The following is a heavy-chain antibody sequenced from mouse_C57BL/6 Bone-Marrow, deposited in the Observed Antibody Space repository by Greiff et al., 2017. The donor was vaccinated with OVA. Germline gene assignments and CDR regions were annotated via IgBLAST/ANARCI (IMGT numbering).Heavy chain of an antibody. J-gene: IGHJ1*03. V-gene: IGHV1-50*01. D-gene: IGHD1-1*01. CDR2: IDPSDSYT. CDR3: ARRAYYYGSSYWYFDV. Sequence: QVQLQQPGAELVKPGASVKLSCKASGYTFTGYWMQWVKQRPGQGLEWIGEIDPSDSYTNYNQKFKGKATLTVDTSASTAYMQLSSLTSEDSAVYYCARRAYYYGSSYWYFDVWGTGTTVTVSS. CDR1: GYTFTGYW.